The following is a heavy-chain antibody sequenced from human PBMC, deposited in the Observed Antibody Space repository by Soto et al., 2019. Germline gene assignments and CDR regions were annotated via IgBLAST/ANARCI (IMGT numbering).Heavy chain of an antibody. CDR2: IYYSGST. J-gene: IGHJ4*02. Sequence: SETLSLTCTVSGGSISSSSYYWGWIRQPPGKGLEWIGSIYYSGSTYYNPSLKSRVTISVDTSKNQFSLKLSSVTAADTAVYYCARRAGDYVFGGPYYFDYWGQGTLVTVCS. V-gene: IGHV4-39*01. D-gene: IGHD3-16*01. CDR1: GGSISSSSYY. CDR3: ARRAGDYVFGGPYYFDY.